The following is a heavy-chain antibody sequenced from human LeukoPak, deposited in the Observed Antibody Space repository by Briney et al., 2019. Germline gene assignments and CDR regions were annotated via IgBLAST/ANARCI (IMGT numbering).Heavy chain of an antibody. V-gene: IGHV3-48*02. D-gene: IGHD6-13*01. Sequence: GGSLRLSCAASGFSFSTYSMNWVRQAPGKGLEWVSYITSSGTTMYYAASVKGRFTISRDNAKNSLYLQMNSLSDEDTAVYYCARDLAAPSPWGQGTLVTVSS. J-gene: IGHJ5*02. CDR3: ARDLAAPSP. CDR2: ITSSGTTM. CDR1: GFSFSTYS.